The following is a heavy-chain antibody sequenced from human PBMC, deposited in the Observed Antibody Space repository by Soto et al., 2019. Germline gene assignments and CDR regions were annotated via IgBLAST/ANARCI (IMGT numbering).Heavy chain of an antibody. V-gene: IGHV3-30-3*01. Sequence: GGSLRLSCAASGFTFSSYAMHWVRQAPGKGLEWVAVISYDGSNKYYADSVKGRFTISRDNSKNTLYLQMNSLRAEDTANYYCDQGRGHSYSCRGIFDYWRPRALVTVSS. J-gene: IGHJ4*02. CDR3: DQGRGHSYSCRGIFDY. CDR1: GFTFSSYA. D-gene: IGHD6-13*01. CDR2: ISYDGSNK.